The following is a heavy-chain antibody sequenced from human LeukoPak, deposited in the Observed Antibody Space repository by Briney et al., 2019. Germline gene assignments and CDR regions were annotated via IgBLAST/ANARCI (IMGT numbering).Heavy chain of an antibody. J-gene: IGHJ3*01. CDR3: ARELRPDAFDL. V-gene: IGHV3-30-3*01. CDR2: TVDDGIEK. Sequence: GGSLRLSCAASGFTVRIYAMHWVRQAPGKGLEWVAVTVDDGIEKFYADSVKGRFTISGDNSKNTLHLQMNSLRVEDTAVYKCARELRPDAFDLWGQGTMVTVSS. CDR1: GFTVRIYA.